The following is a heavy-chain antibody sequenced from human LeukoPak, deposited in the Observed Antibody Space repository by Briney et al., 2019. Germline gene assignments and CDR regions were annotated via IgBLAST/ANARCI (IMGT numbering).Heavy chain of an antibody. CDR3: ARGDFCSKSNCYLRPMDV. Sequence: PSETLSLTCTVSGGSISDHYWNWLRQPPGKGLEWIGYIYYSGTTTYTPSLKSRVTMSVDTAKNQFSLKLRSVTAADTAVYYCARGDFCSKSNCYLRPMDVWGKGTTVTVSS. CDR1: GGSISDHY. J-gene: IGHJ6*03. D-gene: IGHD3-3*01. V-gene: IGHV4-59*11. CDR2: IYYSGTT.